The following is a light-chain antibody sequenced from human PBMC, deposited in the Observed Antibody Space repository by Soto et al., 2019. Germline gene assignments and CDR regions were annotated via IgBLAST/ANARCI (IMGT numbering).Light chain of an antibody. J-gene: IGKJ5*01. CDR1: QSVSNTY. CDR2: GAS. CDR3: QQYGSSPIT. Sequence: EIVLTQSPGTLSLSPGERATLSCRASQSVSNTYLAWYQQKPGQAPRLLAYGASSRATGIPDRFSGSGSGTDFTLTISRLEPEDFAFYYCQQYGSSPITFCQGTRLEIK. V-gene: IGKV3-20*01.